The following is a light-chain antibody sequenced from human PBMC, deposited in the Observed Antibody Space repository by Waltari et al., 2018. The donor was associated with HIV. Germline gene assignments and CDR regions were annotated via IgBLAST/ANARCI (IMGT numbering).Light chain of an antibody. CDR1: SSNIGSNA. CDR3: CSYAGSSNWV. J-gene: IGLJ3*02. Sequence: QSVLTQSPSASGTPGQRVTISCSGSSSNIGSNAVDWYQHLPGTAPKLLIHTNNQRPSGIPDRFSGSKSGNTASLTISGLQAEDEADYYCCSYAGSSNWVFGGGTKLTVL. V-gene: IGLV1-44*01. CDR2: TNN.